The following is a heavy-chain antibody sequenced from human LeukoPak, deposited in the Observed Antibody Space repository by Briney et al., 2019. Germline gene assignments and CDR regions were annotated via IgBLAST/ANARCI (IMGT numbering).Heavy chain of an antibody. CDR2: INPNSGGT. CDR3: ARGLPPSGSYLYYFDY. D-gene: IGHD1-26*01. CDR1: GYTFAGYY. J-gene: IGHJ4*02. V-gene: IGHV1-2*02. Sequence: ASVKVSCKASGYTFAGYYMHWVRQAPGQGLEWMGWINPNSGGTNYAQKFQGRVTMTRDTSISTAYMELSRLRSDDTAVYYCARGLPPSGSYLYYFDYWGQGTLVTVSS.